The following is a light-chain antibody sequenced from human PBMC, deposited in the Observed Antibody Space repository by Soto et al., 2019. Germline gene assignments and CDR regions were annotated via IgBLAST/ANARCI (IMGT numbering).Light chain of an antibody. J-gene: IGLJ1*01. CDR1: SSDVGGYNS. Sequence: QSALTQPASVSGSPGQSITISCTGTSSDVGGYNSVSWFQQHPSKAPKLIIYEVSHRPSGVSIRFSGYKSGNTASLTISGLQAEDEADYYCNSYRHSTTLVFGTGTKFTV. V-gene: IGLV2-14*01. CDR3: NSYRHSTTLV. CDR2: EVS.